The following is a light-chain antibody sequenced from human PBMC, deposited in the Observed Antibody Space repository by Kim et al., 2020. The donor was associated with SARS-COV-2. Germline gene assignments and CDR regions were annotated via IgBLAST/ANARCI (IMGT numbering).Light chain of an antibody. J-gene: IGKJ2*01. Sequence: DIQMTQSPSSVSASVGDRVTISCRASQGINRYLAWYQHKPGKAPKLLIYAASSLQSGVPSRFSGSGSWTDFTLTISSLQPEDFATYYCQQANNFPYTFGQGTKLEIK. V-gene: IGKV1-12*01. CDR3: QQANNFPYT. CDR1: QGINRY. CDR2: AAS.